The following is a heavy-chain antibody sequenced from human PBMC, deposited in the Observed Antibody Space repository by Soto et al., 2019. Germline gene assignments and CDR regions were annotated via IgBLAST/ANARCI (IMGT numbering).Heavy chain of an antibody. Sequence: QVQLVESGGGVVQPGRSLRLSCAASGFTFSSYGMHWVRQAPGKGLEWVAVISYDGSNKYYADSVKGRFTISRDNSKNTVYLKMTTVRAEDTGVFYGAKDLPEGRGWASGGQGTLVTVSS. J-gene: IGHJ4*02. V-gene: IGHV3-30*18. CDR2: ISYDGSNK. CDR3: AKDLPEGRGWAS. CDR1: GFTFSSYG. D-gene: IGHD6-19*01.